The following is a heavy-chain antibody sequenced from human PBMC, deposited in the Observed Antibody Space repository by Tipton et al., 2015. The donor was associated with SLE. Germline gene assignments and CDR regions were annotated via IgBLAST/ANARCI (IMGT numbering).Heavy chain of an antibody. D-gene: IGHD6-13*01. J-gene: IGHJ2*01. V-gene: IGHV4-4*07. CDR1: GGSFSGYY. CDR2: IYTSGST. Sequence: LRLSCAVYGGSFSGYYWSWIRQPAGKGLEWIGRIYTSGSTNYNPSLKSRVTISVDTSKNQFSLKLSSVTAADTAVYYCAREGIAAAGGFDLWGRGTLVTVSS. CDR3: AREGIAAAGGFDL.